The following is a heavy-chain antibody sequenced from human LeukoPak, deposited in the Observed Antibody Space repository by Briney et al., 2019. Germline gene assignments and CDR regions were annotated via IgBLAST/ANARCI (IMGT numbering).Heavy chain of an antibody. Sequence: PSETLSLTCAVSGVSISSSNWWSWVRQPPGKGLEWIGEIYHTGSTNYNPSLKSRVTISVDKSKNQFSLKLISVTAADTAVYYCARAAVAGTRTAFDYWGQGTLVTVSS. V-gene: IGHV4-4*02. CDR1: GVSISSSNW. CDR3: ARAAVAGTRTAFDY. J-gene: IGHJ4*02. D-gene: IGHD6-19*01. CDR2: IYHTGST.